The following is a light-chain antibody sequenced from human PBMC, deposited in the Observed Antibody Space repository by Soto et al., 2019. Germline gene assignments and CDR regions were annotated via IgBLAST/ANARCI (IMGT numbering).Light chain of an antibody. Sequence: QSALTQPRSVSGSPGQSVTISCTGTSSDVGGYNYVSWYQQHPGKAPKLMIYDVSERPSGVPDRFSGSKSRNTASLTISGLQAEDETDYYCCSYAGSYVVFGGGTKLTVL. CDR3: CSYAGSYVV. CDR1: SSDVGGYNY. CDR2: DVS. J-gene: IGLJ2*01. V-gene: IGLV2-11*01.